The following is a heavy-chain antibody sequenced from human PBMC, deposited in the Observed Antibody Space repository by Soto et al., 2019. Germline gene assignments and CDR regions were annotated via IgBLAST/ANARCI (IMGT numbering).Heavy chain of an antibody. D-gene: IGHD3-16*02. CDR3: ARDFAPYDYIWGSYRYPDAFDI. Sequence: EVQLVESGGGLVQPGGSLRLSCAASGFTFSSYSMNWVRQAPGKGLEWVSYISSSSSTIYYADSVKGRFTFSRDNAKNSLYLQMNSLRAEDTAVYYCARDFAPYDYIWGSYRYPDAFDIWGQGTMVTVSS. V-gene: IGHV3-48*01. CDR1: GFTFSSYS. J-gene: IGHJ3*02. CDR2: ISSSSSTI.